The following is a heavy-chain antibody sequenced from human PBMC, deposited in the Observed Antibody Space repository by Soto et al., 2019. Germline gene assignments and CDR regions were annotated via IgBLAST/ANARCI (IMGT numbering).Heavy chain of an antibody. D-gene: IGHD3-3*01. CDR1: GFTFSSYG. V-gene: IGHV3-30-3*01. CDR2: ISYDGSDK. Sequence: RRLSCAASGFTFSSYGIHWVRQAPVKGLDWVAFISYDGSDKLYADSVKGRFTISRDNSKNTLFLQMNSLRAEDTALYYCARDLHVAIFGVLIRYYCMDVWGQGTTVTVXS. CDR3: ARDLHVAIFGVLIRYYCMDV. J-gene: IGHJ6*02.